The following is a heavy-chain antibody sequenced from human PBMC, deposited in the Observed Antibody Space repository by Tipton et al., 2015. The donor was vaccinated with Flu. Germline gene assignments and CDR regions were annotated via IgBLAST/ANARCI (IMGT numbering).Heavy chain of an antibody. CDR3: ARLTYYYGSGTSDC. Sequence: TLSLTCAVSGYSINSGYFWGWIRQPPGKGLEWIGSMSHSGRTCYNPSLKSRVTISAGTWKTQFSLKLGSVTAADTAVYYCARLTYYYGSGTSDCWGQGTLLTVSS. CDR2: MSHSGRT. V-gene: IGHV4-38-2*01. CDR1: GYSINSGYF. J-gene: IGHJ4*02. D-gene: IGHD3-10*01.